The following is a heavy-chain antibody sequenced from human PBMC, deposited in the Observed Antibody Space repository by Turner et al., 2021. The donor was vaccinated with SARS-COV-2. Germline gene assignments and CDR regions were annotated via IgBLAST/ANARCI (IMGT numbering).Heavy chain of an antibody. D-gene: IGHD3-10*01. Sequence: QVQLVQSGPEVKKPGASVKVACKASGHTFTSYCITWVRQAPGQGLGWKGWISAYNGNTNYAPKLQGRVTMTTDTSTSTAYMELRSLRSDDTAVYYCARAYGSGSYGHYYGMDVWGQGTTVTVSS. CDR3: ARAYGSGSYGHYYGMDV. V-gene: IGHV1-18*01. J-gene: IGHJ6*02. CDR2: ISAYNGNT. CDR1: GHTFTSYC.